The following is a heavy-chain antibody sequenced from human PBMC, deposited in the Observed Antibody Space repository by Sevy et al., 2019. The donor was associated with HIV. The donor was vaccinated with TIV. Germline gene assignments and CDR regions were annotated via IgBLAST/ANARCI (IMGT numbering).Heavy chain of an antibody. CDR2: ISSSSSYI. V-gene: IGHV3-21*01. CDR3: ARVRLKDIVVVPAAPLTYYYYGMDV. Sequence: GGSLRLSCAASGFTFSSYSMNWVRQAPGKGLEWVSSISSSSSYIYYADSVKGRFTISRDNAKNSLYLQMNSLGAEDTAVYYCARVRLKDIVVVPAAPLTYYYYGMDVWGQGTTVTVSS. J-gene: IGHJ6*02. CDR1: GFTFSSYS. D-gene: IGHD2-2*01.